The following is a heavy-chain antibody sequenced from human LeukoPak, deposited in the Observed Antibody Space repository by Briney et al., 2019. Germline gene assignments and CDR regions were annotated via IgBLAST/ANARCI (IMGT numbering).Heavy chain of an antibody. V-gene: IGHV3-23*01. J-gene: IGHJ3*02. Sequence: PGGFLRLSCAASGFTFSSYAMSWVRQAPGKELEWVSAISGSGGSTYHADSVKGRFTISRDNSKNTLYLQMNNLRAEDTAVYYCAKETPSYDILTGYYFPDAFDIWGQGTMVTVSS. CDR2: ISGSGGST. CDR3: AKETPSYDILTGYYFPDAFDI. CDR1: GFTFSSYA. D-gene: IGHD3-9*01.